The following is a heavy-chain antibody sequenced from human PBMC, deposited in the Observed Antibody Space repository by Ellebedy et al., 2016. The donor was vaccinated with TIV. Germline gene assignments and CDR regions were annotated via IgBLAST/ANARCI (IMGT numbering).Heavy chain of an antibody. CDR2: ISYDESNK. Sequence: GGSLRLSXAASGFTFSSYAMHWVRQAPGKGLEWVAVISYDESNKDYADSVKGRFTISRDNSKNTLHLQMNSLRAEDTAVYYCARCLFSLDYYYYYGMDVWGQGTTVTVSS. D-gene: IGHD5/OR15-5a*01. CDR1: GFTFSSYA. J-gene: IGHJ6*02. V-gene: IGHV3-30-3*01. CDR3: ARCLFSLDYYYYYGMDV.